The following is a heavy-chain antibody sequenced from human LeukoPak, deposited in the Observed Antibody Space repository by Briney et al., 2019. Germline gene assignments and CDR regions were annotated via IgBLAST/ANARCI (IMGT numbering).Heavy chain of an antibody. V-gene: IGHV5-51*01. Sequence: GESLKISRKGSGYSFTSYWIGWVRQMPGKGLEWMGIIYPGDSDTRYSPSFQGQVTISADKSISTAYLQWSSLKASDTAMYYCARQGIAAAGIDYYYYYMDVWGKGTTVTISS. CDR3: ARQGIAAAGIDYYYYYMDV. J-gene: IGHJ6*03. D-gene: IGHD6-13*01. CDR2: IYPGDSDT. CDR1: GYSFTSYW.